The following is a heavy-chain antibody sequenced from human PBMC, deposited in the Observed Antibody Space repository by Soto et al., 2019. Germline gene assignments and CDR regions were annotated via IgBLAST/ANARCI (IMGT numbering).Heavy chain of an antibody. Sequence: QVQLVESGGGVVQPGRSLRLSCAASGFTFSSYGMHWVRQAPGKGLEWVAVISYDGSNKYYADSEKGRFTISRDNFKLTLYLQMSSLGAEDAAVYYSATVPTRMVRGVIIPRDHYYDGMDVWGQGTTVTVSS. CDR1: GFTFSSYG. CDR2: ISYDGSNK. CDR3: ATVPTRMVRGVIIPRDHYYDGMDV. D-gene: IGHD3-10*01. V-gene: IGHV3-30*03. J-gene: IGHJ6*02.